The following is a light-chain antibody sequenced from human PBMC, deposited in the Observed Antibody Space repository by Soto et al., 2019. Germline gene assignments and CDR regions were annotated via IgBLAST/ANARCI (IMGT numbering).Light chain of an antibody. Sequence: DTVMTQSPASLAVSLGERATINCKSSQSFLYSSNNKNYLAWYQQKPGQPPKLLIYWASTRESGVPDRFSGSGSGTDFTLTISSLQAEDVAVYYCQQYYSTPPRFGPGTKVDIK. CDR3: QQYYSTPPR. J-gene: IGKJ3*01. CDR1: QSFLYSSNNKNY. CDR2: WAS. V-gene: IGKV4-1*01.